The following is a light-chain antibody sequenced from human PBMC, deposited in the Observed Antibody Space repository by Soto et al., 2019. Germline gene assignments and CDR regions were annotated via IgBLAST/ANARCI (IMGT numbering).Light chain of an antibody. CDR3: QHYNSYSEA. V-gene: IGKV3-20*01. CDR1: QSVSSSY. Sequence: EIVLTQSPGTLSLSPGERATLSCRASQSVSSSYLAWYQQKPGQAPRLLIYDASKRATGIPARFSGSGSGTDFTLTISSLQPDDFATYYCQHYNSYSEAFGQGTKVDIK. J-gene: IGKJ1*01. CDR2: DAS.